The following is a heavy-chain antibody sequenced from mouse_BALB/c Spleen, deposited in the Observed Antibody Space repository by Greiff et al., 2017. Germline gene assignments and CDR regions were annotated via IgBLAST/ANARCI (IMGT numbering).Heavy chain of an antibody. V-gene: IGHV2-9*02. CDR3: ARDPDYRYYFDY. CDR1: GFSLTSYG. CDR2: IWAGGST. D-gene: IGHD2-14*01. J-gene: IGHJ2*01. Sequence: VQGVESGPGLVAPSQSLSITCTVSGFSLTSYGVHWVRQPPGKGLEWLGVIWAGGSTNYNSALMSRLSISKDNSKSQVFLKMNSLQTDDTAMYYCARDPDYRYYFDYWGQGTTLTVSS.